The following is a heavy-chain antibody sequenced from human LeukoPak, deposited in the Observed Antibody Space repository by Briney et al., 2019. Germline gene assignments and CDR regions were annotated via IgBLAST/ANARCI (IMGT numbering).Heavy chain of an antibody. D-gene: IGHD2-2*01. J-gene: IGHJ6*02. CDR1: GYTFTSYD. CDR3: ARGSRNGYGKLGMDV. Sequence: GASVKVSCKASGYTFTSYDINWVRQATGQGPEWMGWMNPNSGNTGYAQKFQGRVTMTRNTSISTAYVELSSLRSEDTAVYYCARGSRNGYGKLGMDVWGQGTTVTVSS. V-gene: IGHV1-8*01. CDR2: MNPNSGNT.